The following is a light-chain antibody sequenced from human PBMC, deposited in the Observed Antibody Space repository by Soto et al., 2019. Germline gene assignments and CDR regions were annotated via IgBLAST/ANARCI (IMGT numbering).Light chain of an antibody. J-gene: IGLJ2*01. V-gene: IGLV1-40*01. CDR1: SASIGAGSD. CDR3: QSYDSGLRGVV. Sequence: QPVLTQPPSVSGAPGQRVTISCPGSSASIGAGSDVHWYQQLPGTAPKLLIYGNNNRPSGVPDRFSGSKSGTSASLAITGLQAEDEADYYCQSYDSGLRGVVFGGGTKLTVL. CDR2: GNN.